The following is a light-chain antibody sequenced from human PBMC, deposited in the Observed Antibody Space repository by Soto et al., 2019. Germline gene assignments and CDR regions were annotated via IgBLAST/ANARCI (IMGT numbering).Light chain of an antibody. CDR2: GAS. CDR1: ESVTNNY. V-gene: IGKV3-11*01. J-gene: IGKJ5*01. CDR3: QQRSNWPPIT. Sequence: EVVLTQSPATLSLSPGERATLSSRAIESVTNNYLAWYKQKPGQAPRLLIHGASNRATGIPARFSGSGSGTDFTLTISSLEPEDFAVYYRQQRSNWPPITFGQGTRLEI.